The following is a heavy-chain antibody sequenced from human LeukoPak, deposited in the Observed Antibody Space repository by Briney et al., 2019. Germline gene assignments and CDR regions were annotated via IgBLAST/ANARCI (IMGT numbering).Heavy chain of an antibody. D-gene: IGHD5-24*01. CDR3: ARHKYFGRWPQAKTENWFDP. V-gene: IGHV4-34*01. Sequence: RSETLSLTCAVYGGSFSGYYWSWIRQPPGKGLEWIGEINHSGSTNYNPSLKSRVTISVDTSKNQFSLKLSSVTAADTAVYYCARHKYFGRWPQAKTENWFDPWGQGTLVTVSS. CDR2: INHSGST. CDR1: GGSFSGYY. J-gene: IGHJ5*02.